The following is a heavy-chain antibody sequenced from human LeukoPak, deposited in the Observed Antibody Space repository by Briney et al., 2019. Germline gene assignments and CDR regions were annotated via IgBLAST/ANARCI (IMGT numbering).Heavy chain of an antibody. Sequence: GGSLRLSCAASGFTFSSYSMNWVRQAPGKGLEWVSSISSSSSYIYYADSVKGRFTISRDNAKNSLYLQMNSLRAEDTAVYYCARDLDIVATLGDIYYYYGMDVWGQGTTVTVSS. CDR2: ISSSSSYI. J-gene: IGHJ6*02. V-gene: IGHV3-21*01. CDR3: ARDLDIVATLGDIYYYYGMDV. CDR1: GFTFSSYS. D-gene: IGHD5-12*01.